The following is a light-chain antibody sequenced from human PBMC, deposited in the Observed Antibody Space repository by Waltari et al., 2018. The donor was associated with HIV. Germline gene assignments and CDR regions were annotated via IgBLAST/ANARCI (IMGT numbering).Light chain of an antibody. J-gene: IGKJ4*01. V-gene: IGKV4-1*01. CDR3: QQYYSTPLT. Sequence: DIVMTQSPDSLAVSLGERATINCKSSQSVLYSSNNKNYLAWYQQKQGQSPKLLIYWASTREFGVPDRFSGSGSGTDFTLTSSSLQAEDVAVYYCQQYYSTPLTFGGGTKVEIK. CDR1: QSVLYSSNNKNY. CDR2: WAS.